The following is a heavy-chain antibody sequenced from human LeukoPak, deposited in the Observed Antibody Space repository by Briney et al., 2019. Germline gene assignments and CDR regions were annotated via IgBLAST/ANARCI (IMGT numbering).Heavy chain of an antibody. Sequence: SQTXSLTCTVSGGSISSGGYYWSWIRQPPGKGLEWIGYIYHSGSTYYNPSLKSRVTISVDRSKNQFSLKLSSVTAADTAVYYCARVRHPYDSQDYWGQGTLVTVSS. V-gene: IGHV4-30-2*01. CDR2: IYHSGST. D-gene: IGHD3-22*01. CDR1: GGSISSGGYY. J-gene: IGHJ4*02. CDR3: ARVRHPYDSQDY.